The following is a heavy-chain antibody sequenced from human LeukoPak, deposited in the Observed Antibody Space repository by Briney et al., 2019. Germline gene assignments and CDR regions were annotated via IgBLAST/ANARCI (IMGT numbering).Heavy chain of an antibody. CDR1: GFTFDDYA. CDR2: ISWNSGSI. V-gene: IGHV3-9*01. D-gene: IGHD3-10*01. J-gene: IGHJ4*02. CDR3: ARDGGYSNDY. Sequence: PGRSLRLSCAASGFTFDDYAMHWVRQAPGKGLEWVSGISWNSGSIGYADSVKGRFTISRDNAKNSLYLQMNSLRAEDTALYYCARDGGYSNDYWGQGTLVTVSS.